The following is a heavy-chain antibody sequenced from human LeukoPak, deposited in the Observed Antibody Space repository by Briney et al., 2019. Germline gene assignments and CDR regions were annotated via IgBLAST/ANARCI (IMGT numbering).Heavy chain of an antibody. CDR1: GFTFSSYA. J-gene: IGHJ5*02. D-gene: IGHD2-2*02. CDR2: ISYDGSNK. V-gene: IGHV3-30-3*01. Sequence: QPGRSLRLSCAASGFTFSSYAMHWVRQAPGKGLEWVAVISYDGSNKYYADSVKGRFTISRDNSKNTLYLQMNSLRSEDTAVYYCARSRDIVVVPAAIVTPANWFDPWGQGTLVTVSS. CDR3: ARSRDIVVVPAAIVTPANWFDP.